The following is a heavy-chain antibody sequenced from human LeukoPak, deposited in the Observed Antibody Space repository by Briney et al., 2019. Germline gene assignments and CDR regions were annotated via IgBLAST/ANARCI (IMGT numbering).Heavy chain of an antibody. J-gene: IGHJ4*02. CDR1: GGSISSYY. Sequence: SETLSLTRTVSGGSISSYYWSWIRQPAGKGLEWIGRTYTSGSINYNPSLKSRVTMSVDTSKNQFSLKLTSLSAADTAVYFCARHGHDTGGYEAHFDYWGQGVLVTVSS. D-gene: IGHD3-22*01. CDR3: ARHGHDTGGYEAHFDY. V-gene: IGHV4-4*07. CDR2: TYTSGSI.